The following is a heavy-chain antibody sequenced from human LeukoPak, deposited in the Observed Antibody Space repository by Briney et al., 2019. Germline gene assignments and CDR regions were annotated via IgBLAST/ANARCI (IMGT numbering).Heavy chain of an antibody. J-gene: IGHJ4*02. V-gene: IGHV4-39*02. CDR1: GGSISSGSYY. CDR2: IYYSGST. D-gene: IGHD3-10*01. CDR3: AREPRITMVRGVS. Sequence: SETLSLTCSVPGGSISSGSYYWGWIRQPPGKGLEWIGSIYYSGSTYYNPSLKSRVTISVDTSKNQFSLKLSSVTAADTAVYYCAREPRITMVRGVSWGQGTLVTVSS.